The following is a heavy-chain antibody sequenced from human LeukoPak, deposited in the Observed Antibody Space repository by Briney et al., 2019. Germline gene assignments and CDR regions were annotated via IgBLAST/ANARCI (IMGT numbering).Heavy chain of an antibody. V-gene: IGHV3-23*01. Sequence: GGSLRLSCAASGFTFSSYAMSWVRQAPGKGLEWVSAISGGGGITYYADSVKGRFTVSRDNSKNTVFLQMNGLRAEDTALYYCAKGSRDGYNAFDYWGQGTLVTVSS. CDR1: GFTFSSYA. CDR3: AKGSRDGYNAFDY. D-gene: IGHD5-12*01. CDR2: ISGGGGIT. J-gene: IGHJ4*02.